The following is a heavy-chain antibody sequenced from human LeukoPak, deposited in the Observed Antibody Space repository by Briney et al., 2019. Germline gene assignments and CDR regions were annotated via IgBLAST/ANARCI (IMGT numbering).Heavy chain of an antibody. Sequence: ASVKVSCKASGYTFTSYDINWVRQATGQGLEWMGWMNPNSGNTGYAQKFQGRVTMTRNTSISTAYMELSSLRSADTAVYYCARVGGLTYYDFWSGYEYYMDVWGKGTTVTVSS. D-gene: IGHD3-3*01. V-gene: IGHV1-8*01. J-gene: IGHJ6*03. CDR3: ARVGGLTYYDFWSGYEYYMDV. CDR2: MNPNSGNT. CDR1: GYTFTSYD.